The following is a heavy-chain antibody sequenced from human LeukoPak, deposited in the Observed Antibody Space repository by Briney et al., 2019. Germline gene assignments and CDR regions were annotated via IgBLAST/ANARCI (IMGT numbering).Heavy chain of an antibody. CDR2: IYHSGST. CDR3: AREVGYCSGGSCYLDY. V-gene: IGHV4-38-2*02. D-gene: IGHD2-15*01. J-gene: IGHJ4*02. Sequence: SETLSLTCTVSGYSISSGYYWGWIRQPPGKGLEWIGSIYHSGSTYYNPSLKSRVTISVDTSKNQFSLKLSSVTAADTAVYYCAREVGYCSGGSCYLDYWGQGTLVTVSS. CDR1: GYSISSGYY.